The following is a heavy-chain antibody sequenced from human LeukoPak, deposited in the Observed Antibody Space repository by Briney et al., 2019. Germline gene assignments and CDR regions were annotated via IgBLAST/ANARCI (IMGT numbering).Heavy chain of an antibody. Sequence: ASVKVSCKASGYTFTSYAMHWVRQAPGQRLEWMGWINAGNGNTKYSQKFQGRVTITRDTSASTAYMELSSLRSEDTAVYYCARGYCSSTSCFGDAFDIWGQGTMVTVSS. D-gene: IGHD2-2*01. J-gene: IGHJ3*02. CDR3: ARGYCSSTSCFGDAFDI. CDR2: INAGNGNT. CDR1: GYTFTSYA. V-gene: IGHV1-3*01.